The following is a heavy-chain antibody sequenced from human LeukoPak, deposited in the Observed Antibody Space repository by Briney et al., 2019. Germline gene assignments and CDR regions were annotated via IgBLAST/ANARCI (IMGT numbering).Heavy chain of an antibody. Sequence: GGSLRLSCAASGFTFSSYVMTWVRQVPGKGLEWVSYISSTSSTTYYADSVKGRFTISRDNAKNSLYLEMNTLRAEDTALYYCARGLKGVDSWGQGAQVTVSS. CDR2: ISSTSSTT. V-gene: IGHV3-48*01. D-gene: IGHD2-8*01. J-gene: IGHJ4*02. CDR1: GFTFSSYV. CDR3: ARGLKGVDS.